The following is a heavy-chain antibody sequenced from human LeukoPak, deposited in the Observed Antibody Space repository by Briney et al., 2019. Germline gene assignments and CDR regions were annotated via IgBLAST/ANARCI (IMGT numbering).Heavy chain of an antibody. V-gene: IGHV3-21*01. CDR3: ARVEGSSWYSFARY. D-gene: IGHD6-13*01. CDR1: GFTFSSYS. CDR2: ISSSSSYI. Sequence: GGSLRLSCAASGFTFSSYSMNWVRQAPGKGLEWVSSISSSSSYIYYADSVKGRFTISRDNAKNSLYLQMNSLRAEDTAVYYCARVEGSSWYSFARYWGQGTLVTVSS. J-gene: IGHJ4*02.